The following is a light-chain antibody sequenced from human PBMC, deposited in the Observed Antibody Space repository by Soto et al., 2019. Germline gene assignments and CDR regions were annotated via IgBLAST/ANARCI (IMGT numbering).Light chain of an antibody. CDR2: EVS. CDR3: SSYAGSNNFVV. V-gene: IGLV2-8*01. J-gene: IGLJ1*01. Sequence: QSALTQPPSASGSPGQSVTISCTGISSDVGGYNYVSWYQQHPGKAPKLMIYEVSKRPSGVPDRFSGSKSGNTASLTVSGLQAEDEADYYCSSYAGSNNFVVFGTGTKLTVL. CDR1: SSDVGGYNY.